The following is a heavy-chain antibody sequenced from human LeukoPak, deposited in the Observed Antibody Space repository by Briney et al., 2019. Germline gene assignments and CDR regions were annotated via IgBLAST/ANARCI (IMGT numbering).Heavy chain of an antibody. CDR1: GFTFSSYA. V-gene: IGHV3-23*01. D-gene: IGHD1-1*01. CDR3: AKPPRTGYYYYYYMDV. Sequence: GGSLRLSCAASGFTFSSYAMSWVRQAPGKGLEWVSGISGGGGSTYYADSVKGRFTISRDNSKNTVYLQMNSLRAEDTAVYYCAKPPRTGYYYYYYMDVWGKGTTVTVSS. CDR2: ISGGGGST. J-gene: IGHJ6*03.